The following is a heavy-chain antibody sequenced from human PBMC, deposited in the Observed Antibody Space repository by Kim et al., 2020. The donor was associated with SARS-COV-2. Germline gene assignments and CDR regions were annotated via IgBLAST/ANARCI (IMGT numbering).Heavy chain of an antibody. D-gene: IGHD4-4*01. Sequence: GGSLRLSCAASGFTFSNAWMSWVRQAPGKGLEWVGRIKSKTDGGTTDYAAPMKGRFTISRDDSKNTLYLQMNSLKTEDTAVYYCTTGPRGNYVFGYWGQGTLVTVSS. CDR2: IKSKTDGGTT. CDR3: TTGPRGNYVFGY. CDR1: GFTFSNAW. J-gene: IGHJ4*02. V-gene: IGHV3-15*01.